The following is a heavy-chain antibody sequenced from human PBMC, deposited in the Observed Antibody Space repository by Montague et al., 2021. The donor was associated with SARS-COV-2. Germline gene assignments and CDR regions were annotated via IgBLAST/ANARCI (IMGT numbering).Heavy chain of an antibody. J-gene: IGHJ3*02. Sequence: SETLSLTCTVSGGSISSSNYYWDWIRQPPGKGLEWIGRLYTSGSTNYNPSLKSRVTISVDTSKNQFSLKLSSVTAADTAVYYCARERGPYYFDSSGYHNACVIWGQGTMVTVSS. CDR2: LYTSGST. CDR3: ARERGPYYFDSSGYHNACVI. V-gene: IGHV4-39*07. D-gene: IGHD3-22*01. CDR1: GGSISSSNYY.